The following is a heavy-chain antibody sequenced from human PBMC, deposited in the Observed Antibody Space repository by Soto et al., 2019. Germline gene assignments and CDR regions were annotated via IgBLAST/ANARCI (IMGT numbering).Heavy chain of an antibody. CDR1: GFTVINNS. D-gene: IGHD1-26*01. J-gene: IGHJ5*02. CDR3: ARGGPPTSNWFDP. V-gene: IGHV3-66*01. CDR2: IYSGGST. Sequence: EVQLVESGGGLVQPGGSLRLSCAASGFTVINNSINWVRQAPGKGLEWASVIYSGGSTYYADSVKGRLTISRDNSKNTLYLQMNSLRAEDTAVYYCARGGPPTSNWFDPWGQGTLVTVSS.